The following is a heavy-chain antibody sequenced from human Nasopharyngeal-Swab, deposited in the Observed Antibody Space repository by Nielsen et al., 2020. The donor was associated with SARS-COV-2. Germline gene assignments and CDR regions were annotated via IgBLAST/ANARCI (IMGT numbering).Heavy chain of an antibody. D-gene: IGHD5-12*01. J-gene: IGHJ3*02. CDR3: AKEGAYSGYDDAFDI. CDR2: ISVSGGSR. V-gene: IGHV3-23*01. CDR1: GITFRNYG. Sequence: GGSLRLSCVASGITFRNYGMTWVRQAPGKGLEWVSFISVSGGSRDYADSVKGRFTISRDNFKNTLYLEMSSLRAEDTAVYYCAKEGAYSGYDDAFDIWGQGTMVTVSS.